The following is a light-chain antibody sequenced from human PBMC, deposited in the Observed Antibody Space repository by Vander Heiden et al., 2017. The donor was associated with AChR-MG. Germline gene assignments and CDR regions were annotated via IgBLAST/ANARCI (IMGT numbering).Light chain of an antibody. J-gene: IGLJ1*01. CDR1: SSDFGGYDY. CDR3: NSYTNNNNL. CDR2: DVN. Sequence: QSALTQPASVSGSPGQSITISCTGTSSDFGGYDYVSWYQHYPGKAPKLIIYDVNKRPSGVSDRFSGSKSGNTASLTISGLQAEDEAYYYCNSYTNNNNLFGTGTKVTVL. V-gene: IGLV2-14*03.